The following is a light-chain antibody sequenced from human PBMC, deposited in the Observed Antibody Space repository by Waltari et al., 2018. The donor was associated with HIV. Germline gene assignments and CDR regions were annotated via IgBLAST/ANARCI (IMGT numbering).Light chain of an antibody. CDR3: SSYAGSNNLV. J-gene: IGLJ2*01. Sequence: QSALTQPPSASGSPAQSVTISCTGTSSDVAGYNYVSWYHQHPGKAPKPIIYEVNKRPSGVPDRFSGSKSGNTASLTVSGLQAEDEADYYCSSYAGSNNLVFGGGTKLTVL. CDR1: SSDVAGYNY. V-gene: IGLV2-8*01. CDR2: EVN.